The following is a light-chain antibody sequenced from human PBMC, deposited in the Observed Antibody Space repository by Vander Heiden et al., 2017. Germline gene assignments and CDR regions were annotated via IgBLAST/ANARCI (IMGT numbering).Light chain of an antibody. Sequence: EIVLTQSPATLSLSPGERATLSCRASQSLSSYLAWYQHKPGQAPRLLIYDASNRDPGIPARFSGSGYGKDFTLTITSREQEDSAVYYCQQCRNWPPLTFGGGTKVEI. V-gene: IGKV3-11*01. CDR3: QQCRNWPPLT. CDR2: DAS. CDR1: QSLSSY. J-gene: IGKJ4*01.